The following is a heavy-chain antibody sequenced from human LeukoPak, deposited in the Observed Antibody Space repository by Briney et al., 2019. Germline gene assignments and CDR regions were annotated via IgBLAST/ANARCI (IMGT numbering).Heavy chain of an antibody. J-gene: IGHJ5*02. CDR3: ARDGCSSTSCSAGEDWFDP. V-gene: IGHV1-69*06. CDR1: GYTFTSYA. Sequence: SVKVSCKASGYTFTSYAISWVRQAPGQGLEWMGGIIPIFGTANYAQKFQGRVTITADKSTSTAYMELSSLRSEDTAVYYCARDGCSSTSCSAGEDWFDPWGQGTLVTVSS. D-gene: IGHD2-2*01. CDR2: IIPIFGTA.